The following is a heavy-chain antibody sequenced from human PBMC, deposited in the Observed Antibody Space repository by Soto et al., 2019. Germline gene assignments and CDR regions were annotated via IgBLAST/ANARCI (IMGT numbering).Heavy chain of an antibody. D-gene: IGHD2-21*02. CDR2: ISAYNGNT. CDR3: ARASHVVVSAIFLY. Sequence: ASVKVSCKASGYTFTSYGISWVRQAPGQGLEWMGWISAYNGNTNYAQKLQGRVTMTRDTSTSTVYMELSSLRSEDTAVYYCARASHVVVSAIFLYWGQGTLVTVSS. CDR1: GYTFTSYG. V-gene: IGHV1-18*01. J-gene: IGHJ4*02.